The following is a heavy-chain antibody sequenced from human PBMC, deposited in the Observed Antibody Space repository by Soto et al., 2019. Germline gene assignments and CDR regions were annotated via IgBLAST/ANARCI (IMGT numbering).Heavy chain of an antibody. Sequence: SETLSLTCTVSGGSISSSSYYWGWIRQPPGKGLEWIGSIYYSGSTYYNPSLKSRVTISVDTSKNQFSLKLSSVTAADTAVYYCARHGVGPGYSSSWYRPVDYWGQGTLVTVSS. D-gene: IGHD6-13*01. CDR1: GGSISSSSYY. V-gene: IGHV4-39*01. J-gene: IGHJ4*02. CDR2: IYYSGST. CDR3: ARHGVGPGYSSSWYRPVDY.